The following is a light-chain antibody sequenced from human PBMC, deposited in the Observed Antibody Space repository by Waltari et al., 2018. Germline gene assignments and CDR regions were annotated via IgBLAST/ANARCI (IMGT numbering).Light chain of an antibody. CDR1: SGHGSSA. CDR3: QTWDTDIVV. V-gene: IGLV4-69*01. CDR2: VNSDGSH. J-gene: IGLJ2*01. Sequence: QLVVTQSPSASASLGASVKLPCTLSSGHGSSAIAWPQQQPEKGPRFLLRVNSDGSHNKGDGIPGRFSGSSSGAERYLIISGLQSEDEADYYCQTWDTDIVVFGGGTKLTV.